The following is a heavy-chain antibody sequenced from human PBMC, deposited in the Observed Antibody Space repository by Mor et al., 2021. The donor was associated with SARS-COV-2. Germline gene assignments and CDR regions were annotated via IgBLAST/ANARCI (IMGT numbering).Heavy chain of an antibody. V-gene: IGHV3-21*01. J-gene: IGHJ4*02. CDR3: ARDPDGYRYFDY. Sequence: VSSISSSSSYIYYADSVKGRFTISRDNAKNSLYLQMNSLRAEDTAVYYCARDPDGYRYFDYWGQGTLVTVSS. CDR2: ISSSSSYI. D-gene: IGHD5-12*01.